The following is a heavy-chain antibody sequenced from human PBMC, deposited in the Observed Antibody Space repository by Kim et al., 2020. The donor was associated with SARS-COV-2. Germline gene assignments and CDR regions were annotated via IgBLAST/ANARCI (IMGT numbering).Heavy chain of an antibody. CDR3: TRLRAGVMVFDS. V-gene: IGHV5-51*01. D-gene: IGHD3-16*02. CDR2: FYPDDSDI. Sequence: GESLKISCKGLGYTFSNYWIGWVRQTPGKGLEWMGIFYPDDSDIRYNPSFQGQVTVSADKSFSTAYLQWNSLKASDTAIYYCTRLRAGVMVFDSWGQGTLVTVSP. CDR1: GYTFSNYW. J-gene: IGHJ4*02.